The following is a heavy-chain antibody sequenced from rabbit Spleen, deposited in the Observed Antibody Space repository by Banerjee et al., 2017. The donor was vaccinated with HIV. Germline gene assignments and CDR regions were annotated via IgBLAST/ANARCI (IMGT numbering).Heavy chain of an antibody. D-gene: IGHD8-1*01. V-gene: IGHV1S47*01. CDR3: ARDGAGGSYFAL. CDR2: IDPLFGIT. Sequence: QEQLVESGGGLVQPGGSLKLSCKASGFDFSSYGVNWVRQAPGKGLEWIGYIDPLFGITYYANWVNGRFSISRENAQNTVFLQMTSLTAADTATYFCARDGAGGSYFALWGQGTLVTVS. J-gene: IGHJ3*01. CDR1: GFDFSSYG.